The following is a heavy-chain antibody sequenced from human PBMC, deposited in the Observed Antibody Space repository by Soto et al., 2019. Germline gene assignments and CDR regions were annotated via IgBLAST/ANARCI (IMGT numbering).Heavy chain of an antibody. J-gene: IGHJ4*02. CDR1: GYSFPAFW. V-gene: IGHV5-51*01. CDR3: ARRGAGYNYDF. CDR2: IFPADSET. D-gene: IGHD5-12*01. Sequence: GESLKIACGASGYSFPAFWIGWVLQMPGKGLEWMGIIFPADSETRYSPSFQGQVTISADKPTSTAYPEWSSLKASDTAMYYCARRGAGYNYDFWGQGTLVTVSS.